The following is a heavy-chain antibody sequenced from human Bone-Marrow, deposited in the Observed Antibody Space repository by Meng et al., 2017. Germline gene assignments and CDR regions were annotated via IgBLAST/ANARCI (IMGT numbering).Heavy chain of an antibody. Sequence: GQVVQWGGGGKKAGAAGKVSCKPSGYNFPDYWLHWVRRAPGQGLEWMGRIDPKSGDTHYAQSFQGRDTMTGDTSISTAYMELSGLRSDDTAMYYCVRDEDISAAGKLFGDYWGQGTLVTVSS. CDR3: VRDEDISAAGKLFGDY. D-gene: IGHD6-13*01. J-gene: IGHJ4*02. V-gene: IGHV1-2*06. CDR1: GYNFPDYW. CDR2: IDPKSGDT.